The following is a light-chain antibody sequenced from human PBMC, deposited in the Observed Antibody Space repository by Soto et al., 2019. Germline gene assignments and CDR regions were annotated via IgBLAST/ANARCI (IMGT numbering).Light chain of an antibody. CDR1: QSVSSN. Sequence: EIVMTQSPATLSVSPGERATLSCRASQSVSSNLVWYQQKPGQAPSVLIYGASTRATGVPARFSGSGSGTEFTLTISSLQSEDSAVYYRQQYHNWWTFGQGTKVEIK. V-gene: IGKV3-15*01. J-gene: IGKJ1*01. CDR3: QQYHNWWT. CDR2: GAS.